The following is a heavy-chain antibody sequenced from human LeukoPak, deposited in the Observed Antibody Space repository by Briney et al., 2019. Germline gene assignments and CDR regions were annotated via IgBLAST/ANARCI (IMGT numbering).Heavy chain of an antibody. J-gene: IGHJ4*02. V-gene: IGHV3-13*01. CDR1: GFTLSPYD. Sequence: GGSLRLSCAASGFTLSPYDMHWFRQGLGEGLEWVAAVGTSGHTFYPDSVKGQFTISKENASNSVYLQMNSLRAGDTAVYYCVRSFYGDHPYWGQGTLVTVSS. D-gene: IGHD4-17*01. CDR2: VGTSGHT. CDR3: VRSFYGDHPY.